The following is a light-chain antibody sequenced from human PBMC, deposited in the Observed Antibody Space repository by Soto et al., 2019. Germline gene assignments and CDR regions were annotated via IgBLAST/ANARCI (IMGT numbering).Light chain of an antibody. J-gene: IGKJ1*01. CDR3: QQFGNSMWT. V-gene: IGKV3-20*01. CDR1: QYVNSNY. CDR2: TAS. Sequence: EIVMTRSPASVSVSPVGVGAVGFMASQYVNSNYLAWYQRRPGQPPRLLIHTASRRATGIPDRFSGSGSGTDFTLTISRLEPEDFAVYYCQQFGNSMWTFGQGTKVDI.